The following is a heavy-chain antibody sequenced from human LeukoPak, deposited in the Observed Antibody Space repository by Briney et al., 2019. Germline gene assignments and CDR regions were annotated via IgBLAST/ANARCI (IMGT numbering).Heavy chain of an antibody. CDR1: GFTFDDYA. D-gene: IGHD2-15*01. J-gene: IGHJ6*02. CDR2: ISWNSGSI. Sequence: GRSLRLSCAASGFTFDDYAMHWVRQAPGKGLEWVSGISWNSGSIGYADSVKGRFTISRDNAKNSLYLQMNSLRAEDTALYYCANSPDYCSGGSCEGYGMDVWGQGTTVTVSS. CDR3: ANSPDYCSGGSCEGYGMDV. V-gene: IGHV3-9*01.